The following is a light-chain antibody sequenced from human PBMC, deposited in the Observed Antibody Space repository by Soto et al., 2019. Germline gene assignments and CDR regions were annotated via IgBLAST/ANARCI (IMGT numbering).Light chain of an antibody. V-gene: IGLV2-14*01. CDR3: ISYTTISTWV. J-gene: IGLJ3*02. CDR2: EVS. Sequence: QSVLTQPASVSGSPGQSITFSCTGTSSDVGDYNYVSWYQQHPGKAPKLLIYEVSNRPSGVSNRFSGSKSGNTASLTISGLQAEDEADYYCISYTTISTWVFGGGTKLTVL. CDR1: SSDVGDYNY.